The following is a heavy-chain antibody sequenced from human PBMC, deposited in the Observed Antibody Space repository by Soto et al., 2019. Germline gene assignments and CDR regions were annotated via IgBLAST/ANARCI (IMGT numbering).Heavy chain of an antibody. CDR1: GFTFSSYG. J-gene: IGHJ1*01. CDR2: IWYDGSKK. V-gene: IGHV3-33*01. Sequence: QVLLVESGGGMVQPGRSLRLSCAASGFTFSSYGMHWVRQAPGKGLEWVAVIWYDGSKKYYADSVKGRFTISRDSSNNTVDLQMNSLRVEDTAVYYCARDRDKGWPGEHWGQGTLVIVSS. D-gene: IGHD6-19*01. CDR3: ARDRDKGWPGEH.